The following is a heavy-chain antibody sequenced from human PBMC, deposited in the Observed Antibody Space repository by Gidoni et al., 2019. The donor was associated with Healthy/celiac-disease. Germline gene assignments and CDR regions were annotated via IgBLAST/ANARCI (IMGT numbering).Heavy chain of an antibody. V-gene: IGHV3-33*01. J-gene: IGHJ4*02. Sequence: QVQLVESGGGVVQPGRSLRLSCAASGFTFSSYGMHWVRQAPGKGLEWVAVIWYDGSNKYYADSVKGRFTISRDNSKNTLYLQMNSLRAEDTAVYYCARESRGYSYGLDYWGQGTLVTVSS. CDR2: IWYDGSNK. CDR1: GFTFSSYG. CDR3: ARESRGYSYGLDY. D-gene: IGHD5-18*01.